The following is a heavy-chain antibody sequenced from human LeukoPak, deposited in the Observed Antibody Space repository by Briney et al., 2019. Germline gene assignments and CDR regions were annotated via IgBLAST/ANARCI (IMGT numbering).Heavy chain of an antibody. CDR2: ISYEGNNK. Sequence: GRSLRLSCAASGFTFSNYAMHWVRHAPGKGLEWVAAISYEGNNKYYADSVKGRFSISSDNSKNTLYLQMNSLRAEDTAVYYCARDNSGFYASDTWGQGTMITVSS. J-gene: IGHJ3*02. D-gene: IGHD3-22*01. CDR1: GFTFSNYA. V-gene: IGHV3-30-3*01. CDR3: ARDNSGFYASDT.